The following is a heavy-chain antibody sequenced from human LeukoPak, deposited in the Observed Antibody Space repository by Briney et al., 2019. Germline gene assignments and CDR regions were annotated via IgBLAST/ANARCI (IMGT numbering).Heavy chain of an antibody. J-gene: IGHJ4*02. CDR1: GGSISSYY. CDR3: ARGYYYDRSGYSAFDY. Sequence: SETLSLTCTVSGGSISSYYWSWIRQPPGKGLEWIGYIYYSGSTNYNPSLKSRVTISVDTSKNQFSLKLSSVTAADTAVYYSARGYYYDRSGYSAFDYWGQGTLVTVSS. D-gene: IGHD3-22*01. V-gene: IGHV4-59*01. CDR2: IYYSGST.